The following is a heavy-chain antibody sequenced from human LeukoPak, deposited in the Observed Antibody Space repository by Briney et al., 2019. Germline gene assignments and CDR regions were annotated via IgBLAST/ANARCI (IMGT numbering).Heavy chain of an antibody. CDR1: GFTFSSYG. CDR2: LSGSGAST. Sequence: QPGGSLRLSCAASGFTFSSYGMHWVRQAPGKGLEWVSTLSGSGASTYYADSVKGRFTISRDNSKNTLYLQMNSLRAEDAALYYCAKSYRDFGDYGRNSGFYDYWGPRTLVTVSS. D-gene: IGHD4-23*01. J-gene: IGHJ4*02. V-gene: IGHV3-23*01. CDR3: AKSYRDFGDYGRNSGFYDY.